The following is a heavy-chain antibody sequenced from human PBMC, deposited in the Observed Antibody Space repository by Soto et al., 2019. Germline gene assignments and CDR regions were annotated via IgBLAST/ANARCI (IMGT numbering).Heavy chain of an antibody. J-gene: IGHJ4*02. CDR3: GRRRNGKLGVFY. V-gene: IGHV1-2*02. D-gene: IGHD1-1*01. CDR2: IRCESGGT. CDR1: GYTFTDHY. Sequence: QVQLVQSGAEVKKPGASVKVACKDSGYTFTDHYIHWVRQAPEQGPEFMGEIRCESGGTKIAQRFQGRVTLTRDTTITTVYIELNTLRPDDAAVYYCGRRRNGKLGVFYWGQVTPVTVSS.